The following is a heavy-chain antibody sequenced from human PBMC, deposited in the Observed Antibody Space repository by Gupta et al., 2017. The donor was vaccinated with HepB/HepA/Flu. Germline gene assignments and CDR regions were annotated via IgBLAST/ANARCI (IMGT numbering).Heavy chain of an antibody. D-gene: IGHD7-27*01. CDR3: ITLWGAGYY. CDR2: IYPGDSDT. J-gene: IGHJ4*02. CDR1: GYSFTRFW. Sequence: EVQLVQSGAEVKTPGESLKISCKSSGYSFTRFWIGWVRQMPGKGLEWMGIIYPGDSDTRYSPSFPGQVTISADKSISTAYLPWSILGASDTAMYYCITLWGAGYYWGQGTLVTVSS. V-gene: IGHV5-51*01.